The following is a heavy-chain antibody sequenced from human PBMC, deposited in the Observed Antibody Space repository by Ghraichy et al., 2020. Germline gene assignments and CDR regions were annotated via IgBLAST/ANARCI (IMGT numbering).Heavy chain of an antibody. CDR1: GFTFSSYG. J-gene: IGHJ6*02. V-gene: IGHV3-23*01. CDR3: AKGEQHASGNYPRYGMDV. CDR2: ISGGGGT. Sequence: GGSLRLSCAASGFTFSSYGMSWVRQAPGKGLEWVSAISGGGGTYYADSVKGRFTISRDNSKNTLYLQMNSLRAEDTAVYYCAKGEQHASGNYPRYGMDVWGQGTTVTVSS. D-gene: IGHD3-10*01.